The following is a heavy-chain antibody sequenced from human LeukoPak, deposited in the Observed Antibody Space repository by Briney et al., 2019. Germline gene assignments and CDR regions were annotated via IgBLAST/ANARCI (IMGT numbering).Heavy chain of an antibody. CDR2: ISSSGSTI. V-gene: IGHV3-48*03. Sequence: GGSLRLSCAASGFTFSSYEMNWVRQAPGKGLEWVSYISSSGSTIYYADSVKGRFTISRDNAKNSLYLQMNSLRAEDTAVYYCARDHEWDSRGWPTYFDYWGQGTLVTVSS. CDR3: ARDHEWDSRGWPTYFDY. CDR1: GFTFSSYE. D-gene: IGHD6-19*01. J-gene: IGHJ4*02.